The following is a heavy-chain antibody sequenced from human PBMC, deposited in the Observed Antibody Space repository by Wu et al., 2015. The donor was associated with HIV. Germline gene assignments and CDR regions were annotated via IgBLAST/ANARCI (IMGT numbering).Heavy chain of an antibody. Sequence: QVQLVQSGADMKKPGSSVRVSCKVSGDTFNKFAITWVRQAPGQGLEWMGRIIPMFGTTIYAQRFQGRVTIIADKSTTTVYMDMSSLTFEDTAVYFCARVDSPMALYFFDQCGQGTLATVSS. CDR3: ARVDSPMALYFFDQ. D-gene: IGHD5-18*01. CDR2: IIPMFGTT. J-gene: IGHJ4*02. V-gene: IGHV1-69*13. CDR1: GDTFNKFA.